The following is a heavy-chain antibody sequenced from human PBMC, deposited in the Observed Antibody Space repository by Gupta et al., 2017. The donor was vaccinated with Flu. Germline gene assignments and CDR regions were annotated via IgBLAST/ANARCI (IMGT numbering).Heavy chain of an antibody. Sequence: RQPPGKGAEWIGEIKRGGSTTYNPSLKSRVTISVDTYKKQFYLNLISVSAADTAVYYCARGTYSSSWSSNFDRWGQGTMVTVS. V-gene: IGHV4-34*01. CDR3: ARGTYSSSWSSNFDR. CDR2: IKRGGST. J-gene: IGHJ4*02. D-gene: IGHD6-13*01.